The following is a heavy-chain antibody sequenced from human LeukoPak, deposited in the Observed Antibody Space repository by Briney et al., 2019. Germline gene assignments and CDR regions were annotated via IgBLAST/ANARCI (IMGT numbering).Heavy chain of an antibody. CDR3: AKDGYDFWSAYQIDL. D-gene: IGHD3-3*01. CDR2: ISGSDGST. CDR1: GFTFSNYA. J-gene: IGHJ5*02. Sequence: GGSLRLSCAASGFTFSNYAMTWVRQAPGKGLEGVSAISGSDGSTYYSDSVTGRFTISRDNSKNPLYLQMTSLRPDDTAVYYCAKDGYDFWSAYQIDLWGQGTLVTVSS. V-gene: IGHV3-23*01.